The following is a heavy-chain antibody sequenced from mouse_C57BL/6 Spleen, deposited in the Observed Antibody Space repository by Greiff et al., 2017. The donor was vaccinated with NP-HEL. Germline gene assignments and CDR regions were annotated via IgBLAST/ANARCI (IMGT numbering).Heavy chain of an antibody. CDR2: IHPNSGST. V-gene: IGHV1-64*01. Sequence: QVQLQQPGAELVKPGASVKLSCKASGYTFTSYWMHWVKQRPGQGLEWIGMIHPNSGSTNYNEKFKSKATLTVDKSSSTAYMQLSSLTSEDSAVYYCAIYCGSAWFAYWGQGTLVTVSA. CDR3: AIYCGSAWFAY. CDR1: GYTFTSYW. J-gene: IGHJ3*01. D-gene: IGHD1-1*01.